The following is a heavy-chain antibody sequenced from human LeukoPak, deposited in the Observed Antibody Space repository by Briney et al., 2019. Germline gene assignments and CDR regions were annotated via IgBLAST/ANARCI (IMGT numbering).Heavy chain of an antibody. D-gene: IGHD2-8*01. CDR1: GYTFTSYG. Sequence: GASVKVSCKASGYTFTSYGISWVRQAPGQGLEWMGWISAYNGNTNYAQKLQGRVTMTTDTSTSTAYMELRGLRSDDMAVYYCARSEMVETPPDYWGQGTLVTVSS. J-gene: IGHJ4*02. CDR3: ARSEMVETPPDY. V-gene: IGHV1-18*03. CDR2: ISAYNGNT.